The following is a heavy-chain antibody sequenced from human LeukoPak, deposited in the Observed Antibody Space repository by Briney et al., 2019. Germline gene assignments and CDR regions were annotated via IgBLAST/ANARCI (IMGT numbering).Heavy chain of an antibody. CDR1: GYSFTSYW. D-gene: IGHD2-2*01. CDR3: ARRGYCSSTSCYGMDV. Sequence: GEPLKISCKGSGYSFTSYWIRWVRQMPGKGLEWMGIIYPGDSDARYSPSFQGQVTISADKSISTAFLQWSSLEASDTAMYYCARRGYCSSTSCYGMDVWGQGTTVTVSS. CDR2: IYPGDSDA. V-gene: IGHV5-51*01. J-gene: IGHJ6*02.